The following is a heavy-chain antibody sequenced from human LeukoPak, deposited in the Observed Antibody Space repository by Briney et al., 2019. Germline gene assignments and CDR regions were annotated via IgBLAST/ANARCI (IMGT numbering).Heavy chain of an antibody. CDR1: GGSISSYY. Sequence: PSETLSLTXSVSGGSISSYYWSWIRQPPGKGLEWIGHVYYSGSTNYNPSLKSRVTISVDTSKNQFSLKLSSVTAADTAVYYCARRYSSSWSDAFDIWGQGTMVTVSS. CDR2: VYYSGST. D-gene: IGHD6-13*01. J-gene: IGHJ3*02. V-gene: IGHV4-59*01. CDR3: ARRYSSSWSDAFDI.